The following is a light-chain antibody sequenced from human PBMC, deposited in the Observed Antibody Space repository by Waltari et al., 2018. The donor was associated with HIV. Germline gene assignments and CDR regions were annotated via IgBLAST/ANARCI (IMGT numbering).Light chain of an antibody. CDR1: QSVSSSY. CDR2: GAS. Sequence: EIVLTQSPGTLSLSPGERATLSCRASQSVSSSYLAWYQQKPGQAPRLLIYGASSRATGIPDRFSGSGSGTDFTLTISRLEPEDFAIYYCQQYINWPPYTFGQGTKLEI. V-gene: IGKV3-20*01. J-gene: IGKJ2*01. CDR3: QQYINWPPYT.